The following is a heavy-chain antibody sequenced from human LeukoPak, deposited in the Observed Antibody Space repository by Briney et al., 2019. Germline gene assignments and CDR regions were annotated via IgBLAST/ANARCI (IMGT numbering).Heavy chain of an antibody. Sequence: SETLSLTCTVSGDSISSSNCYWGWIRQPPGKGLEWIGSIYFSGGTYYNASLKSRVTISVDTSKNQFSLKLSSVTAADTAVYYCARVMDTGYGGKLLGYYYYMDVWGKGTMVTVSS. CDR3: ARVMDTGYGGKLLGYYYYMDV. CDR2: IYFSGGT. CDR1: GDSISSSNCY. J-gene: IGHJ6*03. D-gene: IGHD4/OR15-4a*01. V-gene: IGHV4-39*07.